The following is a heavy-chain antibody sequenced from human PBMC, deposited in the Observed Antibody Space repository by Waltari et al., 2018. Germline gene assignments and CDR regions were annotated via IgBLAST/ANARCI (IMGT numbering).Heavy chain of an antibody. D-gene: IGHD3-16*01. CDR1: GYSISSGYY. CDR2: IYHSGST. Sequence: QVQLQESGPGLVKPSETLSLTCAVSGYSISSGYYWGWIRPPPGKGLEWIGSIYHSGSTYYNPSLKSRVTISVDTSKNQFSLKLSSVTAADTAVYYCARSIGRFSYWYFDLWGRGTLVTVSS. CDR3: ARSIGRFSYWYFDL. V-gene: IGHV4-38-2*01. J-gene: IGHJ2*01.